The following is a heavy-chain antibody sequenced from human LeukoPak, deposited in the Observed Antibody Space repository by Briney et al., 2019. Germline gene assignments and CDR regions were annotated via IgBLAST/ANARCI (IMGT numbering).Heavy chain of an antibody. CDR3: ARAGLNTAMVQGIFDY. J-gene: IGHJ4*02. V-gene: IGHV3-21*01. CDR1: GFTFSSYS. Sequence: GGSLRLSCAASGFTFSSYSMNWVRQAPGKGLEWVSSISSSSSSYIYYADSVKGRFTISRDNAKNSLYLQMNSLRAEDTAVYYCARAGLNTAMVQGIFDYWGQGTLVTVSS. CDR2: ISSSSSSYI. D-gene: IGHD5-18*01.